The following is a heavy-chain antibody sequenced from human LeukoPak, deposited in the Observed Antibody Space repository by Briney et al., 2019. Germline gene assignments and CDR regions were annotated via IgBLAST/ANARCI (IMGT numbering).Heavy chain of an antibody. Sequence: PGRSLRLSCAASGFTFSSYAMHWVRQAPGKGLEWVAVISYDGSNKYYADSVKGRFTISRDNPKNTLYLQMNSLRAEDTAVYYCAIINYYDSSGYSTSEGYFDYWGQGTLVTVSS. CDR2: ISYDGSNK. V-gene: IGHV3-30-3*01. CDR1: GFTFSSYA. J-gene: IGHJ4*02. CDR3: AIINYYDSSGYSTSEGYFDY. D-gene: IGHD3-22*01.